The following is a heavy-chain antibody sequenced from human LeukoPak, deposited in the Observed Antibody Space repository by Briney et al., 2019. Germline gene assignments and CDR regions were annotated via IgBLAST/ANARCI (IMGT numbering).Heavy chain of an antibody. CDR1: GYTFTSYG. Sequence: ASVKVSCKASGYTFTSYGISWVRQAPGQGLEWMGWISAYNGNTNHAQKLQGRVTMTTDTSTCTAYMELRSLRSDDTAVYYCARETYSAVAGFAYYYYGMDVWGKGTTVTVSS. D-gene: IGHD6-19*01. CDR3: ARETYSAVAGFAYYYYGMDV. V-gene: IGHV1-18*04. J-gene: IGHJ6*04. CDR2: ISAYNGNT.